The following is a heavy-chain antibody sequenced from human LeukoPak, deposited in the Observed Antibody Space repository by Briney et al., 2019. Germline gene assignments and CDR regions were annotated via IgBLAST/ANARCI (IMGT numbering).Heavy chain of an antibody. D-gene: IGHD2-8*01. CDR2: IGGSGTNT. CDR1: GFTFDSYA. V-gene: IGHV3-23*01. Sequence: GGSLRLSCAASGFTFDSYAMSWVRQAPGKGLEWVSAIGGSGTNTYYADSMKGRFTISRDNSKNTVHLQMNSLRAEDTAVYYCAVIGSYGYWGQGTLVTVSS. CDR3: AVIGSYGY. J-gene: IGHJ4*02.